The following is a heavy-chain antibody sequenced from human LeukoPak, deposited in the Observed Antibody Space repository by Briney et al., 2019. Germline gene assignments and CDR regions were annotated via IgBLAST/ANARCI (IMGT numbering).Heavy chain of an antibody. J-gene: IGHJ2*01. D-gene: IGHD4-17*01. Sequence: PSETLSLTCAVSGYSISSGYYWGWIRQPPGKGLEWIGSIYHSGSTYYNPSLKSRVTISVATSKNQFSLKLSSVTAADTAVYYCARQTTARPSSWFFDLWGRGTLVTVSS. CDR2: IYHSGST. CDR3: ARQTTARPSSWFFDL. CDR1: GYSISSGYY. V-gene: IGHV4-38-2*01.